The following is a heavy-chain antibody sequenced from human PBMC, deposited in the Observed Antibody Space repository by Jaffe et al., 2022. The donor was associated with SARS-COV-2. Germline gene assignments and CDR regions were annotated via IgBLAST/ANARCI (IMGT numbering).Heavy chain of an antibody. J-gene: IGHJ6*02. CDR3: ASSGYSQYYYYGMDV. D-gene: IGHD3-22*01. CDR2: IKQDGSEK. CDR1: GFTFSSYW. Sequence: EVQLVESGGGLVQPGGSLRLSCAASGFTFSSYWMSWVRQAPGKGLEWVANIKQDGSEKYYVDSVKGRFTISRDNAKNSLYLQMNSLRAEDTAVYYCASSGYSQYYYYGMDVWGQGTTVTVSS. V-gene: IGHV3-7*01.